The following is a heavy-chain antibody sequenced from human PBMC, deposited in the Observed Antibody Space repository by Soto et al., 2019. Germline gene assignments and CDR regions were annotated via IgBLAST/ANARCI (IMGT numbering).Heavy chain of an antibody. J-gene: IGHJ4*02. CDR1: GYTFTSYY. Sequence: QVQLVQSGAEVKKPGASVKVSCKASGYTFTSYYMHWVRQAPGQGLEWMGIINPSGGSTSYAQKFQGRVTLTRDTSTSTVYMELSSLRSEDTAVYYCARLNEVGAPDYWGQGTLVTVSS. D-gene: IGHD6-6*01. CDR3: ARLNEVGAPDY. CDR2: INPSGGST. V-gene: IGHV1-46*03.